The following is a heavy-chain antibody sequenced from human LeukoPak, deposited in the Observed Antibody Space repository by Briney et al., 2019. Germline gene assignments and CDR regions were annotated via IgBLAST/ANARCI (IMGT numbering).Heavy chain of an antibody. Sequence: NSSETLSLTCAVYGGSFSGYYWSWIRQPPGKGLEWIGEINHSGSTNYNPSLKSRVTISVDTSKNQFSLKLSSVTAADTVVYYCARGRKRGAAAGPVFDYWGQGTLVTVSS. D-gene: IGHD6-13*01. V-gene: IGHV4-34*01. J-gene: IGHJ4*02. CDR1: GGSFSGYY. CDR2: INHSGST. CDR3: ARGRKRGAAAGPVFDY.